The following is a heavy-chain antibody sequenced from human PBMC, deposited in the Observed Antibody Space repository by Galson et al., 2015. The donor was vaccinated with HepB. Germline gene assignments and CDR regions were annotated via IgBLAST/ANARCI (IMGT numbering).Heavy chain of an antibody. Sequence: LRLSCAASGFAFSDHYMDWVRQAPGKGLEWVGRIRNKANSYTTEYAASVKGRFTISRDDSKNSLYLQMNSLKTEDTAVFYCTLRLYGPSLFPAYDYWGQGTLVTVSS. CDR3: TLRLYGPSLFPAYDY. CDR1: GFAFSDHY. V-gene: IGHV3-72*01. J-gene: IGHJ4*02. CDR2: IRNKANSYTT. D-gene: IGHD3-16*02.